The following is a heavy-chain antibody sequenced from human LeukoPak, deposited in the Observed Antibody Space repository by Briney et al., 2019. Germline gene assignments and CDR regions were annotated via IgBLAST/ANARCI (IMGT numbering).Heavy chain of an antibody. CDR3: ASIAAAGTKYYYYYGMDV. D-gene: IGHD6-13*01. CDR2: IYYSGST. CDR1: GFTFDDYG. J-gene: IGHJ6*02. V-gene: IGHV4-38-2*01. Sequence: GSLRLSCAASGFTFDDYGMSWVRQAPGKGLEWIGSIYYSGSTYYNPSLKSRVTISVDTSKNQFSLKLSSVTAADTAVYYCASIAAAGTKYYYYYGMDVWGQGTTVTVSS.